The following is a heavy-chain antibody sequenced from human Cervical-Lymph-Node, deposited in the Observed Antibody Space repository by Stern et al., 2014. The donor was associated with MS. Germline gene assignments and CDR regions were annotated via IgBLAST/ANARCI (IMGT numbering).Heavy chain of an antibody. CDR2: IYPSATP. V-gene: IGHV4-61*02. D-gene: IGHD3-10*01. Sequence: VQLVESGPGLVMPSQTLSLTCTVSGGSISRNGFYWTWIRQPAGKGLEWIGRIYPSATPSNNPSQKSRVTISLNPPGTRSSPDLASVTATDTALYYCARQAQYYYGSGGMDVWGQGTTVAVSS. J-gene: IGHJ6*02. CDR3: ARQAQYYYGSGGMDV. CDR1: GGSISRNGFY.